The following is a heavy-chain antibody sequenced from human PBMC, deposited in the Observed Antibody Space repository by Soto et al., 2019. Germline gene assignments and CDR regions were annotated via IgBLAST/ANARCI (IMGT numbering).Heavy chain of an antibody. Sequence: SETLSLTCAVYGGSFSGYYWSWIRQPPGKGLEWIGEINHSGSTNYNPSLKSRVTISVDTSKNQFSLKLSSVTAADTAVYYCAREGVVVVAATYYYYYGMDVWGQGTTVTVSS. D-gene: IGHD2-15*01. CDR3: AREGVVVVAATYYYYYGMDV. V-gene: IGHV4-34*01. CDR2: INHSGST. J-gene: IGHJ6*02. CDR1: GGSFSGYY.